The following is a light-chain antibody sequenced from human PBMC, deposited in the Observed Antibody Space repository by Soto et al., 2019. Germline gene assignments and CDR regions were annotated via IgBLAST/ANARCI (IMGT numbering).Light chain of an antibody. J-gene: IGKJ5*01. CDR1: QSILYSSNNKNY. CDR2: WAS. V-gene: IGKV4-1*01. Sequence: DIVMTQSPDSLAVSLGERATINCKSSQSILYSSNNKNYLVWYQQKPGQPPKVLIYWASTRESGVPDRFSGSGSGTVFTLTISSLQPEDFATYYCEQSYITPPITFGQGTRLEIK. CDR3: EQSYITPPIT.